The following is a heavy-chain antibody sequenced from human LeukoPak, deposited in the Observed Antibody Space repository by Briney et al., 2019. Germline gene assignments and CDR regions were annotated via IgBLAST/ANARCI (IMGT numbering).Heavy chain of an antibody. CDR2: ISGSGSGGST. Sequence: GGSLRLSCAASGFTFNDHEMTWVRQAPGKGLEWVSSISGSGSGGSTYYADSVKGRFTISRDNSKNTLYLQMNSLRAEDTAVYYCAREASVVVPAELDYWGQGTLVTVSS. V-gene: IGHV3-23*01. CDR3: AREASVVVPAELDY. D-gene: IGHD2-2*01. CDR1: GFTFNDHE. J-gene: IGHJ4*02.